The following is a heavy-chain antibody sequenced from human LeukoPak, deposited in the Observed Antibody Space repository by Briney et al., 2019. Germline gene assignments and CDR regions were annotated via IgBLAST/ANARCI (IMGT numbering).Heavy chain of an antibody. CDR3: ARDRRYCSSTSCYGLSWFDP. V-gene: IGHV1-18*01. CDR2: ISAYNGNT. D-gene: IGHD2-2*01. Sequence: ASVKVSCKASGYTFTSYGISWVRQAPGQGLEWMGWISAYNGNTNYAQKLQGRVTMTTDTSTSTAYMELRSLRSGDTAVYYCARDRRYCSSTSCYGLSWFDPWGQGTLVTVSS. CDR1: GYTFTSYG. J-gene: IGHJ5*02.